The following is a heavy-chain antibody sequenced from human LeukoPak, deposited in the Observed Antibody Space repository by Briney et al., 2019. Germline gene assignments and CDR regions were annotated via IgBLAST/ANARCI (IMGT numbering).Heavy chain of an antibody. J-gene: IGHJ4*02. Sequence: ASVKVSCKASGYTFTSYGISWVRQAPGQGLELMGWISAYNGNTNYAQKLQGRVTMTTDTSTSTAYMELRSLRSDDTAVYYCARGDPYGVVVITYFDYWGQGTLVTVSS. D-gene: IGHD3-22*01. V-gene: IGHV1-18*01. CDR3: ARGDPYGVVVITYFDY. CDR1: GYTFTSYG. CDR2: ISAYNGNT.